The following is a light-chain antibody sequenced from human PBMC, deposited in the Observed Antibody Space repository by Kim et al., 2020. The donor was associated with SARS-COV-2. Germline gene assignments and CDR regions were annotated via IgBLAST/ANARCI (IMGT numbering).Light chain of an antibody. V-gene: IGLV1-44*01. Sequence: GQRVTISCSGSSSSIGGNPVNWYQQVPGTAPKLLIHSNDQRPAGVPDRFSGSKSGTSASLAISGLQAEDEADYYCQSYDTSLSCVVFGRGTQLTVL. CDR3: QSYDTSLSCVV. CDR2: SND. J-gene: IGLJ7*01. CDR1: SSSIGGNP.